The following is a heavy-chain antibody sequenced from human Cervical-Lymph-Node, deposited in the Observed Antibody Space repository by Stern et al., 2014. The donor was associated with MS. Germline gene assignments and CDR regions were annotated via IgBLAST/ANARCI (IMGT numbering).Heavy chain of an antibody. V-gene: IGHV4-31*03. CDR3: TRGLAYNYEFFYL. CDR2: IYYSGTT. CDR1: GGSISSGIYY. Sequence: VQLVESGPGLVKPSQTLSLTCSVSGGSISSGIYYWSWIRQYPGKGLEWIGYIYYSGTTHHNPSLKGRVSISRDTSKNQFSLNLSSVTAADTAVYFCTRGLAYNYEFFYLWGPGTLVTVSS. J-gene: IGHJ1*01. D-gene: IGHD5-24*01.